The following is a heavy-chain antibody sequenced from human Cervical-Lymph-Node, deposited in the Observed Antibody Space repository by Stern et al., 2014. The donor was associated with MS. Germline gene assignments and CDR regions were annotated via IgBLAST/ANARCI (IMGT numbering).Heavy chain of an antibody. J-gene: IGHJ4*02. D-gene: IGHD6-6*01. Sequence: VQLVESGPGLVKPSETLSLTCTVSGGSISSYYWSWIRQPPGKGLEWIGYIYYSGSTNYNPSLKSRVTISVDTSKNQFSLKLSSVTAADTAVYYCARGKKYSSSSPLDYWGQGTLVTVSS. V-gene: IGHV4-59*01. CDR2: IYYSGST. CDR1: GGSISSYY. CDR3: ARGKKYSSSSPLDY.